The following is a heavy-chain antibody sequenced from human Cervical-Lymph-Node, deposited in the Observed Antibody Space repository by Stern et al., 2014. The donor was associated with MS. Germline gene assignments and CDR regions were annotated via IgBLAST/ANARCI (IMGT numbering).Heavy chain of an antibody. CDR1: GFTFSSFA. CDR2: LSHDGTNK. CDR3: ARDPSRFGDNGYFDF. D-gene: IGHD3-10*01. J-gene: IGHJ4*02. V-gene: IGHV3-30-3*01. Sequence: VQLVESGGGLVQPGKSLRLSCAASGFTFSSFAMHWVRQAPGQGLEWLAVLSHDGTNKYYAASVKGRFTISRDKSNNMVYLQISSLRPDDTALYFCARDPSRFGDNGYFDFWGQGTLVTVSS.